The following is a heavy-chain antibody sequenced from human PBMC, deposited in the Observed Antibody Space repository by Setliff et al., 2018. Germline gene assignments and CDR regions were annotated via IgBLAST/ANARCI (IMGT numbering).Heavy chain of an antibody. CDR2: XXXXXXXX. CDR1: GYTFTSYG. J-gene: IGHJ4*02. D-gene: IGHD3-10*01. Sequence: ASVKVSCKASGYTFTSYGISWVRQAPGQGXXXXXXXXXXXXXXXXXXXXXXXXXMXXDTSTSTAYMELRSLRSDDTAVYYCARDPPYLYGSGSYYSRVNFDYWGQGTLVTVSS. V-gene: IGHV1-18*01. CDR3: ARDPPYLYGSGSYYSRVNFDY.